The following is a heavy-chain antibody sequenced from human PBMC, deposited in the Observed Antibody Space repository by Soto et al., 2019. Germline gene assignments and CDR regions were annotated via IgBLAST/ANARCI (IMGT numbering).Heavy chain of an antibody. CDR2: IYWDDDK. CDR3: ARTIGLTWFDP. J-gene: IGHJ5*02. CDR1: GFSLSSSGEG. V-gene: IGHV2-5*02. D-gene: IGHD1-26*01. Sequence: QITLKESGPPLVKPTQTLTLTCTFSGFSLSSSGEGVGWIRQPPGKALEWLALIYWDDDKRYSPALKSRLTITKDTSKNQVVLTMTNMDPVDTATYYCARTIGLTWFDPWGQGTLVTVSS.